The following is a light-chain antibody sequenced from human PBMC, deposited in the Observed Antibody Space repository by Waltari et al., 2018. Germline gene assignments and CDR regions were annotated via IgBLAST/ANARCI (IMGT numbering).Light chain of an antibody. CDR1: PPNPGRNH. Sequence: QSVLTQPPSASETPGQRATISCSGSPPNPGRNHLYWYQQPPGSAPKLLIYRNTLRPSGVPDRFSASKYGTLASLVISGLRSEDEGVYYCASWDESHYVFGGGTTVTVL. CDR3: ASWDESHYV. V-gene: IGLV1-47*01. CDR2: RNT. J-gene: IGLJ1*01.